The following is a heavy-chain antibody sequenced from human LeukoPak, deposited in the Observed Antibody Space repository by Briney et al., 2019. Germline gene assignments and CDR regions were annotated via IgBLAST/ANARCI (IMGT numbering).Heavy chain of an antibody. D-gene: IGHD6-6*01. CDR2: ISYDGSNK. Sequence: GGSLRLSCAASGFTFSSYAMHWVRQAPGKGLEWVAVISYDGSNKYYADSVKGRFTISRDNSKNTLYLQMNSLRAEDTAVYYCARGLCIAARQGFYWGQGTLVTVSS. CDR1: GFTFSSYA. CDR3: ARGLCIAARQGFY. J-gene: IGHJ4*02. V-gene: IGHV3-30*01.